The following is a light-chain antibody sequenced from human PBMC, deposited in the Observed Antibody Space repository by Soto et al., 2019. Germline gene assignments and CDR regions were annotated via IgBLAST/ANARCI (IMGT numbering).Light chain of an antibody. CDR2: DAS. V-gene: IGKV1-33*01. CDR1: QDISNY. CDR3: QQYDKLPPVLLA. J-gene: IGKJ4*01. Sequence: DIPMTQSPSSLSASVGDRVTITCQASQDISNYLNWYQQKPGKAPKLLIYDASNLETGVPSTFSGSGSGTDFTFTICRLQPEDIATYYCQQYDKLPPVLLAFGGGTKVEIK.